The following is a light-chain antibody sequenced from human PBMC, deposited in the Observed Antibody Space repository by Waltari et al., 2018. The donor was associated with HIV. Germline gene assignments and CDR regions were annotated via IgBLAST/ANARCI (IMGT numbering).Light chain of an antibody. V-gene: IGKV1-12*01. CDR2: LAS. CDR3: QQADSVPWT. CDR1: QDIDSY. J-gene: IGKJ1*01. Sequence: DTQMTQSPSSVSASGGDRVTITCRASQDIDSYLAWYQQKPGKAPRLLIYLASSLQSGVPSRFSGSGSGTDFTLTISSLQPEDFATYYCQQADSVPWTFGQGTKVEIK.